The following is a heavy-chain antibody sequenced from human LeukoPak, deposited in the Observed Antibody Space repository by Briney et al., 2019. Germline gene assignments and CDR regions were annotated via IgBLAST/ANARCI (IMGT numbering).Heavy chain of an antibody. CDR1: GFTFSSFS. Sequence: HPGGSLGLSCAASGFTFSSFSMNWVRQAPGKGLEWVSTVSTGGAATYYADSVKGRFTISRDNSENTLYLQMNSLRAEDTALYYFAKDKIAAAGYSPMDYWGQGTLVTVSS. V-gene: IGHV3-23*01. CDR2: VSTGGAAT. D-gene: IGHD6-13*01. J-gene: IGHJ4*02. CDR3: AKDKIAAAGYSPMDY.